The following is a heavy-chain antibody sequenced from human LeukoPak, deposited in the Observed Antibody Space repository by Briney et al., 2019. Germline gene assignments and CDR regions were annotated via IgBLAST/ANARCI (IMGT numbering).Heavy chain of an antibody. D-gene: IGHD5-12*01. CDR1: GFTFRNYA. J-gene: IGHJ3*01. CDR2: ISASGGTP. CDR3: AKRHIAALGGDAFDA. Sequence: GGPLRLSCAASGFTFRNYAMSWVRQAPGKGLEWVSAISASGGTPYYADSVKGRLTISRDNSQNTLYLQMNSLRAEDTAVYYCAKRHIAALGGDAFDAWGQGTMVTVSS. V-gene: IGHV3-23*01.